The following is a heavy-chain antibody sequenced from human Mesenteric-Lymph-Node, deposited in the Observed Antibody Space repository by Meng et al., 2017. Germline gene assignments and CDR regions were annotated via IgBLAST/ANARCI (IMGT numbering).Heavy chain of an antibody. D-gene: IGHD6-13*01. V-gene: IGHV4-59*01. J-gene: IGHJ4*02. Sequence: SETLSLTCTVSGGSISSYYWSWIRQPPGKGLEWIGYIYYSGSTNYNPSPKSRVTISVDTSKNQFSLKLSSVTAADTAVYYCARGPPGYSSSFVLGYSGQGTLVTVSS. CDR1: GGSISSYY. CDR2: IYYSGST. CDR3: ARGPPGYSSSFVLGY.